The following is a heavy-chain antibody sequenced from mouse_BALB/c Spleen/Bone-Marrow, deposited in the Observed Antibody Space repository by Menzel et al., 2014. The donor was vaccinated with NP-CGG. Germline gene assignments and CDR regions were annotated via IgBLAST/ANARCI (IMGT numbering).Heavy chain of an antibody. CDR2: IRNKANGYTT. CDR1: GFTFTDYY. J-gene: IGHJ3*01. Sequence: EVKVVESGGGLVQPGGSLRLSCAPSGFTFTDYYMSWVRQPPGKALEWLGFIRNKANGYTTEYSASVKGRFTISRDNSQSILYLKMNSLRAEDIAAYYCARVATAWFAYWGQGTLVTVSA. D-gene: IGHD1-1*01. V-gene: IGHV7-3*02. CDR3: ARVATAWFAY.